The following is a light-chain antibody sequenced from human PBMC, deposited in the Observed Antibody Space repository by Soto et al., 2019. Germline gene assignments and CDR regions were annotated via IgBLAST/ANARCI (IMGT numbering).Light chain of an antibody. Sequence: QSVLTQPPSVSGAPGQRVTISCTGSSSNIGAGYDVHWYQQHPGTAPQLLIFGNSNRPSGVPDRFSGSKSGASVSLANTGLQPEDEADYYCQSYDSSLSAFVFGGGTKLTVL. CDR2: GNS. CDR1: SSNIGAGYD. J-gene: IGLJ2*01. CDR3: QSYDSSLSAFV. V-gene: IGLV1-40*01.